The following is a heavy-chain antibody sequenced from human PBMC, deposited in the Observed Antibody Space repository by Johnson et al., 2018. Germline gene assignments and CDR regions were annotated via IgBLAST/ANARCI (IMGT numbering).Heavy chain of an antibody. CDR2: IYYSGST. V-gene: IGHV4-59*01. D-gene: IGHD3-3*01. Sequence: QVQLQESGPGLVKPSETLSLTCTVSGGSISSYYWSWIRQPPGKGLEWIGYIYYSGSTNYNPSLKSRVTIAVDTSKNQFSLKLRSVTAADTAVYYWARATIFEGMDVWGQGTTVTVSS. CDR3: ARATIFEGMDV. CDR1: GGSISSYY. J-gene: IGHJ6*02.